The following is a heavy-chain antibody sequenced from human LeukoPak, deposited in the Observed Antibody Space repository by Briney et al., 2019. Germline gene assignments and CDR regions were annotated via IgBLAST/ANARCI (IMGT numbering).Heavy chain of an antibody. CDR2: MNGEGTTI. CDR1: GFTFDDYA. V-gene: IGHV3-74*01. D-gene: IGHD1-7*01. CDR3: ATARNFRFEY. J-gene: IGHJ4*02. Sequence: GGSLRLSCAASGFTFDDYAMHWVRQAPGKGLMWVSRMNGEGTTIDYADSVKGRFTVSRDYAKNTLFLQMNNLRTEDTALYFCATARNFRFEYWGQGSLVIVSA.